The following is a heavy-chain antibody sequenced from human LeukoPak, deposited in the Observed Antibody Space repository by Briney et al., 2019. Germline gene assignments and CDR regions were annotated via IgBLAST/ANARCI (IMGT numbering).Heavy chain of an antibody. Sequence: GRSLRLSCAASGFTFSSYWMHWVRQAPGKGLVWVSRIKSDGSSTSYADSVKGRLTISRDNAKNTLYLQMNSLRAEDTAVYYCARVGEHYGDYVDFDYWGQGTLVTVSS. CDR3: ARVGEHYGDYVDFDY. CDR1: GFTFSSYW. J-gene: IGHJ4*02. CDR2: IKSDGSST. V-gene: IGHV3-74*01. D-gene: IGHD4-17*01.